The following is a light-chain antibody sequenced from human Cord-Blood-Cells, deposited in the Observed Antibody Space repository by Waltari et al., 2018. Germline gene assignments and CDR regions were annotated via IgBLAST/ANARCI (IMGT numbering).Light chain of an antibody. CDR1: SSNIGSNT. Sequence: QSVLTQPPSASGTPGQRVTISCSASSSNIGSNTVNWYQQLPGTAPKLLIYSKNQRPSGVPDRFSGSKSGTSASLAISGLQSEDEADYYCAAWDDSLNGPVFGGGTKLTVL. CDR2: SKN. J-gene: IGLJ3*02. V-gene: IGLV1-44*01. CDR3: AAWDDSLNGPV.